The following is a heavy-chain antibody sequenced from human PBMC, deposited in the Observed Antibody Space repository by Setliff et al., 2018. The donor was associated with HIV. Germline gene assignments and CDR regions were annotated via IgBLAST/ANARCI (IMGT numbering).Heavy chain of an antibody. V-gene: IGHV4-31*03. Sequence: SETLSLTCNVSGSSFSSGIYYWTWIRQQPGKGLEWIGYIYYSGNTYYSPSLKRRLTISVDTSKNQFSLKLRSVTAADTAVYYCVRAEYSSSSDWFAPWGQGALVTVSS. J-gene: IGHJ5*02. CDR2: IYYSGNT. CDR3: VRAEYSSSSDWFAP. D-gene: IGHD6-6*01. CDR1: GSSFSSGIYY.